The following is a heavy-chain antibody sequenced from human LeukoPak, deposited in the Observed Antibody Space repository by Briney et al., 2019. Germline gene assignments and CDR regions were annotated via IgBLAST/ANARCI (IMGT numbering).Heavy chain of an antibody. CDR1: GGSISRGDYY. CDR2: IHYSGST. Sequence: SETLSLTCTVSGGSISRGDYYWSWIRQPPGKGLEWIGYIHYSGSTDFNPSLKSRVIISVDTSKNQFSLKLNSVTAADTAVYYCARDPVAQNWFDPWGQGTLVTVPS. J-gene: IGHJ5*02. V-gene: IGHV4-30-4*02. D-gene: IGHD6-19*01. CDR3: ARDPVAQNWFDP.